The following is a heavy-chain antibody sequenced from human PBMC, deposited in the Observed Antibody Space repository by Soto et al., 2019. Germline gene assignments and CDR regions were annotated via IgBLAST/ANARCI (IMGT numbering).Heavy chain of an antibody. D-gene: IGHD5-18*01. CDR3: AKDGGYSYGYSPRYYYGMDV. CDR2: VSGSGGST. J-gene: IGHJ6*02. Sequence: GGSLRLSCAASGFTFNSYAMNWVRQAPGKGLEWVSAVSGSGGSTYYADSVKGRFTISRDNSKNTLYLQMNSLRAEDTAVYYCAKDGGYSYGYSPRYYYGMDVWGQGTTVTVSS. V-gene: IGHV3-23*01. CDR1: GFTFNSYA.